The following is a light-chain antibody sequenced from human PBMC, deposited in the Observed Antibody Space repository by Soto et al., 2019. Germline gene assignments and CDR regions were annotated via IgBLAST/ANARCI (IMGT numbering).Light chain of an antibody. CDR2: GAS. CDR3: KQYGSSRT. V-gene: IGKV3-20*01. Sequence: EIVLTQSPGTLSLSPGERATLSCRASQSVSSSYLAWYQQKPGQAPRLLIYGASSRATGIPDRFSGSGSGTDFTLTISRLEPEVFAVYYCKQYGSSRTFGQGTKVEIK. J-gene: IGKJ1*01. CDR1: QSVSSSY.